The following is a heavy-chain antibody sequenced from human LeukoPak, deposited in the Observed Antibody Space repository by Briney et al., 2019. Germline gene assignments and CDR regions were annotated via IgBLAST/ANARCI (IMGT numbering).Heavy chain of an antibody. CDR3: ARRSSLQYYFDY. J-gene: IGHJ4*02. V-gene: IGHV4-34*01. CDR2: INHSGST. Sequence: PSETLSLTCAVYGGSFSVYYWSWIRQPPGKGLEWIGEINHSGSTNYNPSLKSRVTISVDTSKNQFSLKLSSVTAADTAVYYCARRSSLQYYFDYWGQGTLVTVSS. CDR1: GGSFSVYY. D-gene: IGHD6-13*01.